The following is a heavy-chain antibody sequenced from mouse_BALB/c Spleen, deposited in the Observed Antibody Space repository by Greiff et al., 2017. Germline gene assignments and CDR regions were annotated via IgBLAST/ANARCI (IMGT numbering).Heavy chain of an antibody. CDR1: GFNIKDTY. CDR2: IDPANGNT. CDR3: ASEPLPGAWFAY. D-gene: IGHD2-12*01. Sequence: EVQLQQSGAELVKPGASVKLSCTASGFNIKDTYMHWVKQRPEQGLEWIGRIDPANGNTKYDPKFQGKATITADTSSNTAYLQLSSLTSEDTAVYYCASEPLPGAWFAYWGQGTLVTVSA. J-gene: IGHJ3*01. V-gene: IGHV14-3*02.